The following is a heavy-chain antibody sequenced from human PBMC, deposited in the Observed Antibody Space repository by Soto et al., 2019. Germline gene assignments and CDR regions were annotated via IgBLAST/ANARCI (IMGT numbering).Heavy chain of an antibody. J-gene: IGHJ6*03. V-gene: IGHV1-8*01. Sequence: ASVQVSCTASGYTYPSYDSNWLRQATGQGREWMGWMNPNSGNTGYAQKFQGRVTMTRNTSISTDYMELSSLRSEDTAVYYCARKYSFWSGYNNYYYMDVWGKGTTVTVSS. CDR3: ARKYSFWSGYNNYYYMDV. D-gene: IGHD3-3*01. CDR2: MNPNSGNT. CDR1: GYTYPSYD.